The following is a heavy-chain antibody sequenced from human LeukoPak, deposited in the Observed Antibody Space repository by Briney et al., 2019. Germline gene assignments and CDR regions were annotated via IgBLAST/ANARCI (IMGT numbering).Heavy chain of an antibody. D-gene: IGHD5-12*01. CDR3: ARWRRYSGYGGYYYYYMDV. V-gene: IGHV3-7*01. Sequence: GGSLRLSCAASGFTFSSYRMSWVRQAPGKGLEWVANIRQDGGEKYYVDSVKGRFTISRDNAKNSLYLQMNSLRAEDTAVYYCARWRRYSGYGGYYYYYMDVWGKGTTVTVSS. CDR1: GFTFSSYR. J-gene: IGHJ6*03. CDR2: IRQDGGEK.